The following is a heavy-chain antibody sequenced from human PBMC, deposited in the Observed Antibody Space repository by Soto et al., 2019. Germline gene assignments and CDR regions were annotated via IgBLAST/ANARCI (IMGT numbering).Heavy chain of an antibody. CDR1: GYTFTSYA. Sequence: QVQLVQSGAEVKKPGASVKVSCKASGYTFTSYAMHWVRQAPGQRLEWMGWINAGNGNTKYSQKFQGRVTITRDTSASTAYMELRSLRSEDTAVYYCARAEGYCSGGSCYDWFDPWGQGTLVNVSS. D-gene: IGHD2-15*01. J-gene: IGHJ5*02. V-gene: IGHV1-3*01. CDR3: ARAEGYCSGGSCYDWFDP. CDR2: INAGNGNT.